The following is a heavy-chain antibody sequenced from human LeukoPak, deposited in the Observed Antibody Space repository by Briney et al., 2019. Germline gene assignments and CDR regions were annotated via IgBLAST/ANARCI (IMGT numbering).Heavy chain of an antibody. J-gene: IGHJ3*02. Sequence: PSETLSLTCTVSGGSISSSSYYWGWIRQPPGKGLEWIGSIYYSGSTYYNPSLKSRVTISVDTSKNQFSLKLSSVTAADTAVYYCASRASPYDILTGLYAFDIWGQGTMVTVSS. CDR3: ASRASPYDILTGLYAFDI. V-gene: IGHV4-39*07. CDR1: GGSISSSSYY. CDR2: IYYSGST. D-gene: IGHD3-9*01.